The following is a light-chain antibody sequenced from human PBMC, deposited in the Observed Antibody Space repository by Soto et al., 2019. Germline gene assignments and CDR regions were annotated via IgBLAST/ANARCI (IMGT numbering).Light chain of an antibody. CDR3: AAWDDSLRGWV. CDR1: GSDIGSNY. V-gene: IGLV1-47*02. CDR2: TNN. J-gene: IGLJ3*02. Sequence: QSVLTQPPSASGTPGQRVTISCSGGGSDIGSNYVYWYQQLPGTAPKLLIYTNNQRPSGVPDRFSGSKSGTSASLAISGLRSEDEADYYCAAWDDSLRGWVFGGGTKLTVL.